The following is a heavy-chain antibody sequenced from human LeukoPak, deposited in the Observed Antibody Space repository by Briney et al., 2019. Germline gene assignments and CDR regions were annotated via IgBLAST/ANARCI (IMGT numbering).Heavy chain of an antibody. CDR3: AKDAERGFDYSNSLEK. Sequence: GGSLRLSCAASKFTFSHYGMHWVREAPGKGLEWVAVIWNDGSSQYYADSVKGRFTVSRDNSQKTLYLQMNSLRPEDTAVYYCAKDAERGFDYSNSLEKWGQGTLVTVSS. V-gene: IGHV3-33*06. J-gene: IGHJ4*02. CDR1: KFTFSHYG. CDR2: IWNDGSSQ. D-gene: IGHD4-11*01.